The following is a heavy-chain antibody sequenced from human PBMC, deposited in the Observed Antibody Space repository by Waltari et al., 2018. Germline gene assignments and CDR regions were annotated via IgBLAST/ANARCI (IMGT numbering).Heavy chain of an antibody. J-gene: IGHJ4*02. CDR3: ARDSSHLPAAFDN. D-gene: IGHD2-2*01. V-gene: IGHV3-74*01. CDR1: GFTFSRFW. Sequence: EVELVQSGGGLVQPGGSLRLSCAASGFTFSRFWMQWVRQVPGKGLVWVSRMSNDGRTTDYKDAVKGRFTISRDNAKDTLYLQMNSLRAEDTAVYYCARDSSHLPAAFDNWGQGTLVTVSS. CDR2: MSNDGRTT.